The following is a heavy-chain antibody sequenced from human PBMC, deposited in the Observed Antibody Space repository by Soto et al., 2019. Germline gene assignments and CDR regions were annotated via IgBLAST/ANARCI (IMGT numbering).Heavy chain of an antibody. V-gene: IGHV3-53*01. Sequence: GGSLRLSCAAAGFHVSDNYMGWVRQAPGKGLEWVSSFFTGGSTDYADSVKGRFTISRDDSKNTVYLQTNSLRAEDTAVYFCVRERRGLGSGFDHSGQGKLVTVS. D-gene: IGHD6-25*01. CDR2: FFTGGST. CDR1: GFHVSDNY. CDR3: VRERRGLGSGFDH. J-gene: IGHJ4*02.